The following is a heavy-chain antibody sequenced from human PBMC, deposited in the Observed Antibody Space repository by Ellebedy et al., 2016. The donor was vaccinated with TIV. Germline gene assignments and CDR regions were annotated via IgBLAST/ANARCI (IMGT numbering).Heavy chain of an antibody. J-gene: IGHJ6*02. CDR2: INHSGST. CDR3: ARAPGRALTAYYKRDYGMDV. CDR1: GGSFSGNY. Sequence: MPSETLSLTCAVYGGSFSGNYWSWIRQPPGKGLEWIGEINHSGSTNYNPSLKIRVTISVDTSKNQFSLKLSSATAADTAVYYCARAPGRALTAYYKRDYGMDVWGQGTTVIVSS. D-gene: IGHD3-9*01. V-gene: IGHV4-34*01.